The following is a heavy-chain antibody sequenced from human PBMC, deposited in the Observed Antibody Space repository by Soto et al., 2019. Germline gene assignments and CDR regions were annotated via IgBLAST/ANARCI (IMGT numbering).Heavy chain of an antibody. V-gene: IGHV1-2*02. D-gene: IGHD6-19*01. CDR1: GYTFTDYY. CDR2: INPNSGGT. J-gene: IGHJ6*02. Sequence: ASVKVSCKASGYTFTDYYMHWVRQAPGQGLEWMGWINPNSGGTNYAQKFQGRVTMTRDTSISTAYMELNRLRSDDTAVYYCARDQSPSSGWPGMDVWGQGTTVTVSS. CDR3: ARDQSPSSGWPGMDV.